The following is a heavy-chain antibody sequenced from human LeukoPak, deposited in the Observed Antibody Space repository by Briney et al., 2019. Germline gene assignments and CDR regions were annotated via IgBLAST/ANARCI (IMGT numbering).Heavy chain of an antibody. CDR1: GFTFDDYG. CDR2: INWNGGST. D-gene: IGHD3-22*01. CDR3: AKAFTPITLIVNFDY. Sequence: PGGSLRLSCAASGFTFDDYGMSWVRQAPGKGLEWVSGINWNGGSTGYADSVKGRFTISRDNAKNSLYLQMNSLRAEDTALYYCAKAFTPITLIVNFDYWGQGTLVTVSS. V-gene: IGHV3-20*04. J-gene: IGHJ4*02.